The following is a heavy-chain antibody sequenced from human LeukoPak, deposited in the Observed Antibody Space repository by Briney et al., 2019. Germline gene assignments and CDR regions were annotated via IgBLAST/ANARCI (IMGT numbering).Heavy chain of an antibody. Sequence: GGSLRLSCAASGFTVSSNYMSWVRQAPGKGLEWVSVTYSGGRTYYADSVKGRFIISRDNSKNTLYLQMNSLRADDTAVYYCARVYYGSGSLHYYYYYMDVWGKGTTVTISS. D-gene: IGHD3-10*01. CDR1: GFTVSSNY. V-gene: IGHV3-53*01. J-gene: IGHJ6*03. CDR3: ARVYYGSGSLHYYYYYMDV. CDR2: TYSGGRT.